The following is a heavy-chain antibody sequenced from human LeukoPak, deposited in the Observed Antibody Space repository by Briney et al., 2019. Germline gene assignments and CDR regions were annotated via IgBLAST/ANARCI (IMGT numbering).Heavy chain of an antibody. CDR1: GGSISNYY. V-gene: IGHV4-59*08. CDR3: ANYRGRFDY. Sequence: SETLSLTCTVSGGSISNYYWSWIRQPPGKGLEWIGYIYYSGSTNYNPSLKSRVTISVDTSKNQFSLKLSSVTAADTAVYYCANYRGRFDYWGQGTLVTVSS. D-gene: IGHD1-26*01. CDR2: IYYSGST. J-gene: IGHJ4*02.